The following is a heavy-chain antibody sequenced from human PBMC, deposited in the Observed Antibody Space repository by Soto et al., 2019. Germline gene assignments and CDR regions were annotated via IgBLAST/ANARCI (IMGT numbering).Heavy chain of an antibody. Sequence: SETLSLTCSVSGFSISDGYFWGWIRQSPGKGLEFIASIYRSGTTYYNPSLRSRVTMSVDTSKNQVYLHLNSVTAADTAIYYWAKTEWLRSVFDYWGQGAQVTVSS. CDR3: AKTEWLRSVFDY. D-gene: IGHD5-12*01. CDR1: GFSISDGYF. J-gene: IGHJ4*02. V-gene: IGHV4-38-2*01. CDR2: IYRSGTT.